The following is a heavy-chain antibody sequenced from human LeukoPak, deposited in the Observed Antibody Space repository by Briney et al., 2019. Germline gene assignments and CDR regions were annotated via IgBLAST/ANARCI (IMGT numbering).Heavy chain of an antibody. D-gene: IGHD6-13*01. CDR1: GYTFTSYA. Sequence: GASVKVSCKASGYTFTSYAMHWVRQAPGQRLEWMGWINAGNGNTKYSQKFQGRVTITRDTSASTAYMELSSLRSEDTAVYYCACSSSWYDRYWYFDLWGRGTLVTVSS. V-gene: IGHV1-3*01. CDR3: ACSSSWYDRYWYFDL. J-gene: IGHJ2*01. CDR2: INAGNGNT.